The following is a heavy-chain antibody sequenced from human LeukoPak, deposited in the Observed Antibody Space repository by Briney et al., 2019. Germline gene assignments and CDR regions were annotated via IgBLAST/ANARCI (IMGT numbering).Heavy chain of an antibody. CDR2: IYTSGST. V-gene: IGHV4-61*02. CDR3: ARDRRYCSNGICSYYYMDV. Sequence: PSQTLSLTCTVSGGSISSDDYYWNWIRQPAGKELEWIGRIYTSGSTNYNPSLESRVTISIDTSKNQFSLKLSSVTAADTAVYYCARDRRYCSNGICSYYYMDVWGKGTTVTVSS. CDR1: GGSISSDDYY. J-gene: IGHJ6*03. D-gene: IGHD2-8*01.